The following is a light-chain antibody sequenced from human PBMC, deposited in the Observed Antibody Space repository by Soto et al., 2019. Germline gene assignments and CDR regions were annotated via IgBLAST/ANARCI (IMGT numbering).Light chain of an antibody. CDR3: QQRSNWPRT. J-gene: IGKJ1*01. V-gene: IGKV3-11*01. CDR2: DAS. Sequence: EIVLTQSPATLSVSPGERATLSCRASQSVSSYLAWYQQKPGQAPRLLIYDASNRATGIPARFSGSGSGTDFTLPISSLEPKDFAVYYCQQRSNWPRTFGQGTKVEIK. CDR1: QSVSSY.